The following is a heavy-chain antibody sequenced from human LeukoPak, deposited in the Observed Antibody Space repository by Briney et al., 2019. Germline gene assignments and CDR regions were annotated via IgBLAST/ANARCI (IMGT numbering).Heavy chain of an antibody. CDR3: ARALIVVVVAATPLDAWFDP. CDR1: GFTFSDYY. Sequence: GGSLRLSCAASGFTFSDYYMSWIRQAPGRGLEWVSYISSSGSTIYYADSVKGRFTISRDNAKNSLYLQMNSLRAEDTAVYYCARALIVVVVAATPLDAWFDPWGQGTLVTVSS. V-gene: IGHV3-11*04. CDR2: ISSSGSTI. J-gene: IGHJ5*02. D-gene: IGHD2-15*01.